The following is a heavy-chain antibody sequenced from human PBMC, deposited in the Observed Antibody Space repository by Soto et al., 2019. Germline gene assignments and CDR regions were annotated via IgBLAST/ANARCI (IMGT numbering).Heavy chain of an antibody. CDR2: IPQDGVDG. CDR3: ARDNLILPAHDFFYGSDV. D-gene: IGHD1-20*01. J-gene: IGHJ6*02. CDR1: GFIFSMYS. Sequence: DVKLVESGGGMVQPGDSLRLSCEVSGFIFSMYSMSWVRQTPGKGLEWVAKIPQDGVDGHYADAVKGRFTISRDNGKNSLYLQMNNLRAEDTAVYYCARDNLILPAHDFFYGSDVWGRGATVTVS. V-gene: IGHV3-7*03.